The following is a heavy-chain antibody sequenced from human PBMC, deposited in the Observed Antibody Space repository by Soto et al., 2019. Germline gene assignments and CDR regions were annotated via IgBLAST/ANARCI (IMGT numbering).Heavy chain of an antibody. D-gene: IGHD7-27*01. CDR1: GGSFSGYY. Sequence: QVQLQQWGAGLLKPSETLSLTCAVYGGSFSGYYWSWIRQPPGKGLEWIGEINHSGSTNYNPSLKSRVTISVDTSKNQFSLKLSSVTAAATAGYYCARGWGRIFDYWGQGTLVTVSS. J-gene: IGHJ4*02. CDR3: ARGWGRIFDY. CDR2: INHSGST. V-gene: IGHV4-34*01.